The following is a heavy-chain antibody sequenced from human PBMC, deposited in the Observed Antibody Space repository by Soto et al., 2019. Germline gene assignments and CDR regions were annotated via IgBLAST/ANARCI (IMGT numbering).Heavy chain of an antibody. J-gene: IGHJ4*02. CDR1: GGSVSSNSYS. CDR3: ARVVGSSGDYFDS. V-gene: IGHV4-39*07. CDR2: IYHSGAT. Sequence: SETLSLTCTVSGGSVSSNSYSWGWIRQPPGKGLEWIGYIYHSGATYYNPSLKSRVTISVDRPKNQFSLKLSSVTAADTAVYYCARVVGSSGDYFDSWGQGTLVTVSS. D-gene: IGHD3-10*01.